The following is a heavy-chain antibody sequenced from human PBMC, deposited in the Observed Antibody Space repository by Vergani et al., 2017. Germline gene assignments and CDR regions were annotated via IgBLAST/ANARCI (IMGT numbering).Heavy chain of an antibody. CDR3: VKDVRVSRT. Sequence: VQLEESGGGVVQPGRSLRLSCAGSGFTLSSHAMHWVRQAPGKGLEWVSSISGNNDDVYYADSVKGRFTISRDHAKNSLYLDMSSLRAEDTAVYYCVKDVRVSRTWGQGTLVAVSS. CDR1: GFTLSSHA. J-gene: IGHJ3*01. V-gene: IGHV3-21*01. CDR2: ISGNNDDV.